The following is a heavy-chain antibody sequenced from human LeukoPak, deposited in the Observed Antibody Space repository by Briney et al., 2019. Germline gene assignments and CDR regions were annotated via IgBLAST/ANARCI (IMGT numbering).Heavy chain of an antibody. CDR2: IIPIFGTA. CDR1: GGTFSSYA. J-gene: IGHJ6*03. CDR3: ARVKRDYRNYQGYYYYYMDV. V-gene: IGHV1-69*01. D-gene: IGHD4-11*01. Sequence: GSSVKVSCKASGGTFSSYAISWVRQAPGQGLEWMGGIIPIFGTANYAQKFQGRVTITADESTSTAYMELSSLRSEDTAVYYCARVKRDYRNYQGYYYYYMDVWGKGTTVTVSS.